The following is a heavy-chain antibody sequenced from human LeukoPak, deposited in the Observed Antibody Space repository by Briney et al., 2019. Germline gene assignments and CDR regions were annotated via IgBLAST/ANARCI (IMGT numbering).Heavy chain of an antibody. CDR2: IYPGDSDT. V-gene: IGHV5-51*01. Sequence: GESLKISCKGSGYSFTSYWIGWVRQMPGKGLEWMGIIYPGDSDTRYSPSFQCQVTISADKSISTAYLQWSSLTASDTAMYYCARSLYSYYYYYGMDVWGQGTTVTVSS. CDR3: ARSLYSYYYYYGMDV. J-gene: IGHJ6*02. CDR1: GYSFTSYW. D-gene: IGHD4-11*01.